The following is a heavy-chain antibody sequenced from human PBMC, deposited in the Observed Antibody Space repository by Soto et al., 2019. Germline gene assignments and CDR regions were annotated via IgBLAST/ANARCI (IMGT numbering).Heavy chain of an antibody. D-gene: IGHD6-19*01. V-gene: IGHV3-7*01. J-gene: IGHJ4*02. CDR2: IKQDGGEK. CDR1: GFSFSDYW. CDR3: ARADRLNSTGWPPNDY. Sequence: GGSLRLSCAASGFSFSDYWMSWVRQAPGKGLEWVANIKQDGGEKYYVDSVKGRFTISRDNAKNSLYLQLNSLRAEDTAVYYCARADRLNSTGWPPNDYWGQGILVTVSS.